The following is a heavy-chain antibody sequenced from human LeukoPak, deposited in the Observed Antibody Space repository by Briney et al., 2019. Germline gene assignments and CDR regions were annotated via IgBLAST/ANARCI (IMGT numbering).Heavy chain of an antibody. CDR1: GGTFSSYA. Sequence: SVKVSCKASGGTFSSYAISWVRQAPGQGLEWMGGIIPIFGTANYAQKFQGRVTITTDESTSTAYMELSSLRSEDTAVYFCARVDRVVGATALFYYFDYWGQGTLVTVSS. D-gene: IGHD1-26*01. V-gene: IGHV1-69*05. J-gene: IGHJ4*02. CDR2: IIPIFGTA. CDR3: ARVDRVVGATALFYYFDY.